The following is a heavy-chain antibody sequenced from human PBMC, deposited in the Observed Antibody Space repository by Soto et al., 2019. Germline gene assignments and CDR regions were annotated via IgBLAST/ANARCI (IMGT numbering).Heavy chain of an antibody. CDR1: GGSFSGYY. V-gene: IGHV4-34*01. D-gene: IGHD6-13*01. Sequence: SETLSLTCAVYGGSFSGYYWSWIRQPPGKGLEWVGEINHSGSTNYNPSLKSRVTISVDKSKNEFSLKLTSVTAADTAVYYCATSYGNAWYTYWGQGTLVTVSS. CDR3: ATSYGNAWYTY. J-gene: IGHJ4*02. CDR2: INHSGST.